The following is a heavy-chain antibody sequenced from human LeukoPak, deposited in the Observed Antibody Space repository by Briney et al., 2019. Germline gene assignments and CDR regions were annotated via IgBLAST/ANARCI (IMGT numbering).Heavy chain of an antibody. Sequence: SVKVSCKASGGTFSSFAISWVRQAPGQGLEWMGGIIPIFGIANYAQKFQGRVTITADESTSTAYMELSSLRSEDTAVYYCARGPTRGYSYGPATSNWFDPWGQGTLVTVSS. D-gene: IGHD5-18*01. V-gene: IGHV1-69*13. J-gene: IGHJ5*02. CDR1: GGTFSSFA. CDR2: IIPIFGIA. CDR3: ARGPTRGYSYGPATSNWFDP.